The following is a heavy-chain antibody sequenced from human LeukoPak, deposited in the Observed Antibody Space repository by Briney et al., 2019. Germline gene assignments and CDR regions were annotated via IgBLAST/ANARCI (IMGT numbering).Heavy chain of an antibody. Sequence: PGGSLRLSCAASGFTFSSYAMSWVRQAPGKGLKWVSSISSTGSHIYYADSVKGRFTISRDNAKNSLYLQMNSLRVEDTAVYYCACPYDFWSGWTRPFDYWGQGTLVTVSS. D-gene: IGHD3-3*01. CDR1: GFTFSSYA. J-gene: IGHJ4*02. CDR3: ACPYDFWSGWTRPFDY. V-gene: IGHV3-21*01. CDR2: ISSTGSHI.